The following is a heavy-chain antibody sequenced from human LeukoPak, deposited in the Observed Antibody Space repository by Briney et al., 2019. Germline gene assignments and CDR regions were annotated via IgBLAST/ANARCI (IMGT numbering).Heavy chain of an antibody. D-gene: IGHD3-10*02. CDR3: ARHSKFGELDNWFDP. V-gene: IGHV4-34*01. CDR2: INHSGST. CDR1: GGSFSGYY. Sequence: SETLSLTCAVYGGSFSGYYWSWIRQPPGKGLEWIGEINHSGSTNYNPSLKRRVTISVDTSKNQFSLKLSSVTAADTAVYYCARHSKFGELDNWFDPWGQGTLVTVSS. J-gene: IGHJ5*02.